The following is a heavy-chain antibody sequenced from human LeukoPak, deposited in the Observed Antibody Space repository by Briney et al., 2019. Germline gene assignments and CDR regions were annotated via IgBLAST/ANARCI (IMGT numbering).Heavy chain of an antibody. V-gene: IGHV5-51*01. D-gene: IGHD2-2*02. CDR1: GYSFTTYW. CDR3: ARHVTYTTTSWFDP. J-gene: IGHJ5*02. CDR2: IYPGGSDI. Sequence: GESLKISCKGSGYSFTTYWIGWVRQMPGKGLEWMGIIYPGGSDIRYSPSFQGQVTISADKSISTAYLQWRSLKASDTAVYYCARHVTYTTTSWFDPWGQGTLVTVSS.